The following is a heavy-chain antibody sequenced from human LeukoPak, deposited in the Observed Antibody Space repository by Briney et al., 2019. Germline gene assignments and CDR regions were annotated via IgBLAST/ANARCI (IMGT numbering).Heavy chain of an antibody. V-gene: IGHV3-21*01. CDR2: ISSSSSYI. D-gene: IGHD3-22*01. Sequence: GGSLRLSCAASGLTFSSYSMNWVRQAPGKGLEWVSSISSSSSYIYYADSVKGRFTISRDNAKNSLYLQMNSLRAEDTAVYYCAKGRVVVITTHDYWGQGTLVTVSS. J-gene: IGHJ4*02. CDR1: GLTFSSYS. CDR3: AKGRVVVITTHDY.